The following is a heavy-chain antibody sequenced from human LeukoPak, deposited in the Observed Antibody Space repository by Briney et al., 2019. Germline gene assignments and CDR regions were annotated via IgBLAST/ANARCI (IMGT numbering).Heavy chain of an antibody. CDR2: ISSSSNYI. J-gene: IGHJ4*02. CDR1: GFTFSSYS. CDR3: GRHRGALAGVLEY. D-gene: IGHD2-15*01. V-gene: IGHV3-21*01. Sequence: PGGSLRLSCAASGFTFSSYSMNWVRQAPGKGLEWVSSISSSSNYIYYADSVKGRFTISRDNAKNSLYLQMNSLRAEATAVYYCGRHRGALAGVLEYWGQGTLVTVSS.